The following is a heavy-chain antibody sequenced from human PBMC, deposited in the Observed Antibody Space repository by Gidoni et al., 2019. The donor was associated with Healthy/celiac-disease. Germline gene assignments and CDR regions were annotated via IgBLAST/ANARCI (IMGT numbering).Heavy chain of an antibody. D-gene: IGHD6-6*01. V-gene: IGHV3-33*01. J-gene: IGHJ6*02. CDR3: ARESGSSIAARPGYYYGMDV. CDR2: IWYDGSNK. Sequence: QVQLVESGGGVVQPGRSLRLSCAASGFYLSSYGMHWVRQVPGKGLEWVAVIWYDGSNKYYADSGKGRFTISRDNSKNTLYLQMNSLRAEDTAVYYCARESGSSIAARPGYYYGMDVWGQGTTVTVSS. CDR1: GFYLSSYG.